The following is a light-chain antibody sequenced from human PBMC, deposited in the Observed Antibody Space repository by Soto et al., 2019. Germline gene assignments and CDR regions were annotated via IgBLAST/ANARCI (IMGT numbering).Light chain of an antibody. J-gene: IGKJ5*01. CDR2: GVS. V-gene: IGKV3-15*01. CDR1: QSVRSD. Sequence: PGERATLSCRASQSVRSDLAWYQHKPGLAPRLLIYGVSTRATGIPVRFSGSGSGTEFTLSISSLQSEDSAIYYCQQHNDWPTFGQGTRLEI. CDR3: QQHNDWPT.